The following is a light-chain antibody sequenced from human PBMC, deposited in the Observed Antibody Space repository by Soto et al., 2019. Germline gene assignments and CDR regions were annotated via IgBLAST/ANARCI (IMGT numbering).Light chain of an antibody. CDR1: QTINKW. J-gene: IGKJ4*02. Sequence: DLQMTQSPSTLSASVGDRVTITCRASQTINKWLAWYQQKPGKAPKLLIYKASSLESGVPSRVSGSGSGTEFILTISSLQPDDFASYSCQRYYSYPLSFGGGTKVVFK. V-gene: IGKV1-5*03. CDR2: KAS. CDR3: QRYYSYPLS.